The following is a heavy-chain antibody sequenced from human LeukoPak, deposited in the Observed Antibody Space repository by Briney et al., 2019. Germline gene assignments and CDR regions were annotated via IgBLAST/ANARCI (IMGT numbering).Heavy chain of an antibody. CDR2: ISYDGSNK. V-gene: IGHV3-30*18. CDR3: AKDRGPRSNIAVAGSPTWFDP. Sequence: PGGSLRLSCAASGFTFSSYGMHWVRQAPGKGLEWVAVISYDGSNKYYADSVKGRFTISRDNSKNTLYLQMNSLRAEDTAVYYCAKDRGPRSNIAVAGSPTWFDPWGQGTLVTVSS. D-gene: IGHD6-19*01. J-gene: IGHJ5*02. CDR1: GFTFSSYG.